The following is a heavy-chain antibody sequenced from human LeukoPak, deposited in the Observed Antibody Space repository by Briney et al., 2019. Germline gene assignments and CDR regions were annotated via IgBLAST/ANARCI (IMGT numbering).Heavy chain of an antibody. J-gene: IGHJ4*02. CDR3: VRDGSKSSGWPDY. V-gene: IGHV1-69*04. CDR1: GGTFSSYA. Sequence: SVKVSCKASGGTFSSYAISWVRQAPGQGLEWMGRIIPIFGIANYAQKFQGRVTITADKSTSTAYMELSSLRSEDTAVYYCVRDGSKSSGWPDYWGQGTLVTVSS. CDR2: IIPIFGIA. D-gene: IGHD6-19*01.